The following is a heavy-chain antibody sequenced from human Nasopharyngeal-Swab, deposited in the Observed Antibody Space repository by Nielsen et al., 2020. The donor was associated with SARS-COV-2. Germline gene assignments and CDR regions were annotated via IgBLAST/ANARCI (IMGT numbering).Heavy chain of an antibody. J-gene: IGHJ3*02. V-gene: IGHV4-39*01. Sequence: SQTLSLTGAVYGGSFSSYYWGWIRQPPGKGLEWIGSIYYSGSTYYNPSLKSRVTISVDTSKNQFSLKLSSVTAADTAVYYCARWPRGPRAFDIWGQGTMVTVSS. CDR1: GGSFSSYY. CDR3: ARWPRGPRAFDI. CDR2: IYYSGST.